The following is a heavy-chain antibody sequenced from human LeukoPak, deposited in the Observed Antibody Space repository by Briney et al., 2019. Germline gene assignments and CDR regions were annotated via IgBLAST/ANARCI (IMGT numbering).Heavy chain of an antibody. CDR2: IFYSGIT. CDR1: GGSIRTVGYY. Sequence: SETLSLTCTVSGGSIRTVGYYWTWIRQHPGKGLEWIGYIFYSGITYYNPSLKSRVSISVDTSKNQFSLKLSSVTAADTAVYYCAREGNSGSPASHFDPWGQGTLVTVSS. CDR3: AREGNSGSPASHFDP. J-gene: IGHJ5*02. D-gene: IGHD1-26*01. V-gene: IGHV4-31*03.